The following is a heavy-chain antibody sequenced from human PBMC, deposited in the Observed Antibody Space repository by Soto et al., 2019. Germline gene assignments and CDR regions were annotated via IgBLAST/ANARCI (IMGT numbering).Heavy chain of an antibody. CDR3: AKDRGEPWSSGWYYFDY. CDR2: ISGSGGST. J-gene: IGHJ4*02. D-gene: IGHD6-19*01. Sequence: GGSLRLSCAASGFTFSSYAMSWVRQAPGKGLEWVSAISGSGGSTYYADSVKGRFTISRDNSKNTLYLQMNGLRAEDTAVYYCAKDRGEPWSSGWYYFDYWGQGTLVTVSS. V-gene: IGHV3-23*01. CDR1: GFTFSSYA.